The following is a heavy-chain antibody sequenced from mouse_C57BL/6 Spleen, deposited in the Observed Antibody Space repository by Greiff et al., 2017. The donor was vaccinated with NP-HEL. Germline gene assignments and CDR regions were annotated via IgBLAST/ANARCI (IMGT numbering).Heavy chain of an antibody. CDR1: GYTFTSYW. Sequence: VQLQQPGAELVKPGASVKVSCKASGYTFTSYWMHWVKQRPGQGLEWIGRIHPSDSDTNYNQKFKGKATLTVDKSSSTAYMQLSSLTSEDSAVYYCAIAYGNYVSTWFAYWGQGTLVTVSA. J-gene: IGHJ3*01. D-gene: IGHD2-1*01. CDR2: IHPSDSDT. V-gene: IGHV1-74*01. CDR3: AIAYGNYVSTWFAY.